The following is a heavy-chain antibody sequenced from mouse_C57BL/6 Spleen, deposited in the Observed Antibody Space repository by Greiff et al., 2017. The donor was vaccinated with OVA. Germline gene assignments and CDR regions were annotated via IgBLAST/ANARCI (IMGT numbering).Heavy chain of an antibody. CDR1: GYSITSGYY. J-gene: IGHJ1*03. CDR2: ISYDGSN. Sequence: VQLKESGPGLVKPSQSLSLTCSVTGYSITSGYYWNWIRQFPGNKLEWMGYISYDGSNNYNPSLKNRISITRDTSKNQFFLKLNSVTTEDTATYDCARDYYGSSPYWYFDVWGTGTTVTVSS. CDR3: ARDYYGSSPYWYFDV. V-gene: IGHV3-6*01. D-gene: IGHD1-1*01.